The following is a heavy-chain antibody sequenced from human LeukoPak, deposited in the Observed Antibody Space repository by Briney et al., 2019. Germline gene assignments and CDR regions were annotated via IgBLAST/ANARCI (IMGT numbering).Heavy chain of an antibody. D-gene: IGHD3-10*01. V-gene: IGHV1-18*01. CDR1: GYTFTRYG. Sequence: ASVKVSCKASGYTFTRYGISWGRQAPGERLEGMGWISADNGDTNYSQKLQGKVTMTTDTSTSTCYRELRSVRPDGRAVDYCARCGSGSGSSHYYHSGMAVWGQGTTVTVSS. J-gene: IGHJ6*02. CDR3: ARCGSGSGSSHYYHSGMAV. CDR2: ISADNGDT.